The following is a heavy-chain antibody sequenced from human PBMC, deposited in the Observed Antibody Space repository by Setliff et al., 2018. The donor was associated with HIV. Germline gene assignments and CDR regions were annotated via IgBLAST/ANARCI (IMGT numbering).Heavy chain of an antibody. CDR3: ARGSGFKAYYYYMDV. CDR2: IIPIFGTT. J-gene: IGHJ6*03. Sequence: ASVKVSCKASGGTFSSYAISWVRQAPGQGLEWMGGIIPIFGTTNYAQKFQGRVTMTADEFTSTAYMELSSLRSEDTAVYYCARGSGFKAYYYYMDVWGKGTTVTVS. CDR1: GGTFSSYA. V-gene: IGHV1-69*13. D-gene: IGHD3-10*01.